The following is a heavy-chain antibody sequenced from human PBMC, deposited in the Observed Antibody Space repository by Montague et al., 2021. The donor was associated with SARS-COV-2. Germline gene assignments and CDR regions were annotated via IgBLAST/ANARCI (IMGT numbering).Heavy chain of an antibody. CDR2: IEYRGST. J-gene: IGHJ6*02. CDR3: ARDITLGMDV. CDR1: GYSISSGYY. Sequence: SETLSLTCIVSGYSISSGYYWGWVRQTPGKGLEWLGFIEYRGSTYYNPSLKTRVTMSLDTSKDQFSLKLTSVTAADTALYYCARDITLGMDVWGRGTTVTVSS. V-gene: IGHV4-38-2*02.